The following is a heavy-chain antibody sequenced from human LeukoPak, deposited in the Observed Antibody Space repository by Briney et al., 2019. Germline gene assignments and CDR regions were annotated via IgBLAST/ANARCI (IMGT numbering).Heavy chain of an antibody. J-gene: IGHJ5*02. D-gene: IGHD3-10*01. CDR3: ATNILVRDIINWFDP. CDR1: GYTFGRYD. CDR2: MNPNTGNT. V-gene: IGHV1-8*01. Sequence: ASVKVSCKASGYTFGRYDINWVRQATGQGLEWMGWMNPNTGNTFYAQKFQGRVTMTRNTSISTAYMELSSLRYDDTAVYYCATNILVRDIINWFDPWGQGTLVTVSS.